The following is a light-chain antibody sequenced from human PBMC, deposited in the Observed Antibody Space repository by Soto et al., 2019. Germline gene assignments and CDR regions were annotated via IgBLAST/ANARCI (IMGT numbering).Light chain of an antibody. J-gene: IGKJ3*01. CDR1: QGISSA. V-gene: IGKV1-13*02. CDR3: QQFNSNPLFT. Sequence: AIQLTQSPSSLSASVGDRVTITCRASQGISSALAWYQQKPGKAPKLLIYDASSLESGVPSRFSGSGSGTDFTLTISSRQHEDFATYYCQQFNSNPLFTFGPGTKVDIK. CDR2: DAS.